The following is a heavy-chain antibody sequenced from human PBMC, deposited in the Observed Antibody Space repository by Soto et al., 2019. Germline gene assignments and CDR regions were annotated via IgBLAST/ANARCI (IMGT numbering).Heavy chain of an antibody. J-gene: IGHJ4*02. CDR3: ARVYDSSGYYSGSFDY. V-gene: IGHV1-69*13. CDR1: GGTFSSYA. CDR2: IIPIFGTA. Sequence: SVKVSCTASGGTFSSYASSWVRQAPGQGLEWMGGIIPIFGTANYAQKFQGRVTITADESTSTAYMELSSLRSEDTAVYYCARVYDSSGYYSGSFDYWGQGTLVTVSS. D-gene: IGHD3-22*01.